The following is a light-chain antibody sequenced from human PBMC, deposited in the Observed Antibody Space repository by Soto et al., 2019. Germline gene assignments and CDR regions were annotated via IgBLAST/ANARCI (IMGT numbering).Light chain of an antibody. Sequence: QSVLTQPPSASGAPGQMVTISCSGSNSHIGSNPGYWYQHLPTTTPILLIYRNDQRRSGVTVRFSGYKCGTSASLAISRLRPEDEADYFCSAWDDSLRGILIGGGTKLTVL. J-gene: IGLJ2*01. CDR2: RND. V-gene: IGLV1-47*01. CDR1: NSHIGSNP. CDR3: SAWDDSLRGIL.